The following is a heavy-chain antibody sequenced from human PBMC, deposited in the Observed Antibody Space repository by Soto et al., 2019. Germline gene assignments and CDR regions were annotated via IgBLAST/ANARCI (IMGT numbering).Heavy chain of an antibody. CDR2: IYYSGST. CDR1: GGSISSSSYY. Sequence: QLLESGPGLVKPSETLSLTCTVSGGSISSSSYYWGWIRQPPGKGLEWIGSIYYSGSTYYNPSLKSRVTISVDTSKNQFSLKLSSVTAADTAVYYCARQGPLTADELDAFDIWGQGTMVTVSS. CDR3: ARQGPLTADELDAFDI. J-gene: IGHJ3*02. V-gene: IGHV4-39*01. D-gene: IGHD3-9*01.